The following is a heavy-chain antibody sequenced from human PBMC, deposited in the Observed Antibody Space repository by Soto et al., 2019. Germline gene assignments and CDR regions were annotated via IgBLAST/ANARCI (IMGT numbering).Heavy chain of an antibody. D-gene: IGHD1-7*01. CDR3: AHANNWDYRTPYYFDY. CDR2: IYGNDDQ. Sequence: QITLKESGPTLVKPTQTLTLTCTFSGFSLNTSGVGVGWVRQPPGKALELLALIYGNDDQRYNLFLKNSLTITKDTSRDQVVLTMTHMDPVDTATYYFAHANNWDYRTPYYFDYWGQGTLVTVS. V-gene: IGHV2-5*01. J-gene: IGHJ4*02. CDR1: GFSLNTSGVG.